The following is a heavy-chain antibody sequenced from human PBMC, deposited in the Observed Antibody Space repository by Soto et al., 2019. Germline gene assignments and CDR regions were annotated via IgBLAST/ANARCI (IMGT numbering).Heavy chain of an antibody. Sequence: GESLKISCKGSGYSFTSYWISWVRQMPWKGLEWMGRIDPSDSYTNYSPSFQGHVTISADKSISTAYLQWSSLKASDTAMYYCARAAGTPGTDYYYGMDVWGRGPTITV. J-gene: IGHJ6*02. V-gene: IGHV5-10-1*01. D-gene: IGHD1-1*01. CDR3: ARAAGTPGTDYYYGMDV. CDR2: IDPSDSYT. CDR1: GYSFTSYW.